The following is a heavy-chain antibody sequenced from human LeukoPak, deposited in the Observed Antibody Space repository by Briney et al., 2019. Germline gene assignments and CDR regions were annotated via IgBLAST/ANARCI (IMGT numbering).Heavy chain of an antibody. CDR1: GYTFTSYG. V-gene: IGHV1-2*02. CDR2: INPNSGGT. Sequence: GASVKVSCKTSGYTFTSYGLSWVRQAPGQGLEWMGWINPNSGGTNYAQKFQGRVTMTRDTSISTAYMELSRLRSDDTAVYYCARVGKPTDEMYYDFWSGYYTTSDYWGQGTLVTVSS. CDR3: ARVGKPTDEMYYDFWSGYYTTSDY. D-gene: IGHD3-3*01. J-gene: IGHJ4*02.